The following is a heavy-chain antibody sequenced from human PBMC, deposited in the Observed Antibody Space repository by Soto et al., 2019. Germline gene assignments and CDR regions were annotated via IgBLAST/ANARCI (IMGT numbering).Heavy chain of an antibody. CDR1: GYTFTSYA. D-gene: IGHD2-15*01. CDR2: INAGSGNT. Sequence: ASVKVSCKASGYTFTSYAMHWVRQAPGQRLEWMGWINAGSGNTKYSQKFQGRVTITRDTSASTAYMELSNLRSEDTAVYYCARDRCSGGSCYFDYWGQGTLVTVSS. CDR3: ARDRCSGGSCYFDY. J-gene: IGHJ4*02. V-gene: IGHV1-3*01.